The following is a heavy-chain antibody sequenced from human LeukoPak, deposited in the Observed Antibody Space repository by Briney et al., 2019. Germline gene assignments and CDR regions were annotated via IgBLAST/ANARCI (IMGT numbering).Heavy chain of an antibody. CDR1: GFTFSSYG. V-gene: IGHV3-23*01. Sequence: GSLRLSCVASGFTFSSYGMRWVRQAPVKRLEWVSAVSGSGDATYYADSVKGRFTISRDNSENTLYLQMDSLRAEDTAVYYSAKLRVLSSSSENNWFDSWGQGTLVTVYS. CDR3: AKLRVLSSSSENNWFDS. D-gene: IGHD6-6*01. CDR2: VSGSGDAT. J-gene: IGHJ5*01.